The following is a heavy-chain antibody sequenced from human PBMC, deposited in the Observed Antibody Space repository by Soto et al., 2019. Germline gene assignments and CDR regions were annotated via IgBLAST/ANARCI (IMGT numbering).Heavy chain of an antibody. J-gene: IGHJ6*02. CDR1: GFTFSSYS. V-gene: IGHV3-21*01. D-gene: IGHD2-2*01. CDR3: ARDQIVVVPAAMYFCYYSRMDF. Sequence: GGSLRLSCAASGFTFSSYSMNWVRQAPGKGLEWVSSISSSSSYIYYAASVKGRFTISRDNAKNSLYLQMNSLRAEDTAVYYCARDQIVVVPAAMYFCYYSRMDFWGQGTPVTVSS. CDR2: ISSSSSYI.